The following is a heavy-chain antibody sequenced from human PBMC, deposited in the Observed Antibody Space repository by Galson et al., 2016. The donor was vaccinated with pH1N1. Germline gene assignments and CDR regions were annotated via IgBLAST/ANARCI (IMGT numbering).Heavy chain of an antibody. V-gene: IGHV1-69*13. D-gene: IGHD3-22*01. J-gene: IGHJ2*01. Sequence: SVKVSCKASGGTFGSNGINWVRQAPGQGLEWMGGIIPIFNTTKYAQNSQGRVTITADESTTTAYMELSSLRSEDTAVYYCAREDYYDTDLSDWYFDLWGRGTLLTVSS. CDR3: AREDYYDTDLSDWYFDL. CDR2: IIPIFNTT. CDR1: GGTFGSNG.